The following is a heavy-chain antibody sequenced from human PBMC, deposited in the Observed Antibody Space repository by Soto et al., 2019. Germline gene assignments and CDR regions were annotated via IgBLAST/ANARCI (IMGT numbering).Heavy chain of an antibody. J-gene: IGHJ6*02. Sequence: PGGSLRLSCAASGSTFSNAWMNGVRQATGKGLEWVGRIKSKTDGGTTDYAAPVKGRFTISRDDSKNTLYLQMNSLKTEDTAVYYCTTTYYYDSSGFPRHLYYYYGMDVWGQGTTVTVSS. CDR2: IKSKTDGGTT. CDR1: GSTFSNAW. CDR3: TTTYYYDSSGFPRHLYYYYGMDV. V-gene: IGHV3-15*07. D-gene: IGHD3-22*01.